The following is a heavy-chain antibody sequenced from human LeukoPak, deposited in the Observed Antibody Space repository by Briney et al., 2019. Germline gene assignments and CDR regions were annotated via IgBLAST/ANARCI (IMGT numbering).Heavy chain of an antibody. J-gene: IGHJ6*02. CDR2: ISGSGGAT. D-gene: IGHD1-26*01. CDR1: GFTFSSYA. Sequence: GGSLRLSCAASGFTFSSYAMSWVRQAPGKGLEWVSAISGSGGATYYADSVKGRFTISRDNSKNTLYLQMNSLRAEDTAVYYCAKTLGYSGSYYPYYYGMDVWGQGTTVTVSS. V-gene: IGHV3-23*01. CDR3: AKTLGYSGSYYPYYYGMDV.